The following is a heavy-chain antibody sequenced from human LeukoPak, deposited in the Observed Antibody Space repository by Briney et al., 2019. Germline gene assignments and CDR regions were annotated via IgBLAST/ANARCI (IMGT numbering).Heavy chain of an antibody. Sequence: ASVKVSCKASGYTFTSYYMHWVRQAPGQGLEWMGIINPSGGSTSYAQKFQGRVTMTRDTSTSTAYMELSSLRSEDTAVYYCARDRGKVYSSSWYRAFDIWGQGTMVTVSS. J-gene: IGHJ3*02. V-gene: IGHV1-46*01. CDR1: GYTFTSYY. CDR3: ARDRGKVYSSSWYRAFDI. CDR2: INPSGGST. D-gene: IGHD6-13*01.